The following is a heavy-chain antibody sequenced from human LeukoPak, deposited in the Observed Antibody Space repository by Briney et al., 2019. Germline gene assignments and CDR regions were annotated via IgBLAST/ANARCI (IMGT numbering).Heavy chain of an antibody. D-gene: IGHD3-22*01. Sequence: PSETLSLTCAVYGGSFSGYYWSWIRQPPGKGLEWIGEINHSGSTNYNPSPKSRVTISVDTSKNQFSLKLSSVTAADTAVYYCARGLNFQSSGYYYVSDYYYMDVWGKGTTVTVSS. CDR3: ARGLNFQSSGYYYVSDYYYMDV. V-gene: IGHV4-34*01. CDR2: INHSGST. J-gene: IGHJ6*03. CDR1: GGSFSGYY.